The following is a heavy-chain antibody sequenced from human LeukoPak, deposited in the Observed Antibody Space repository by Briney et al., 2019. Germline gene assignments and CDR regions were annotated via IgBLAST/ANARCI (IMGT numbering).Heavy chain of an antibody. CDR2: IYHSGST. D-gene: IGHD2/OR15-2a*01. CDR3: ARGGTRFHTLASD. Sequence: SGTLSLTCTVSGVSISSYYWTWIRQPPGKGLEWIGYIYHSGSTNYNPSLKSRVTISVDTSKNQFSLKLSSVTAADTAVYYCARGGTRFHTLASDWGQGILVSVSS. J-gene: IGHJ4*02. V-gene: IGHV4-59*01. CDR1: GVSISSYY.